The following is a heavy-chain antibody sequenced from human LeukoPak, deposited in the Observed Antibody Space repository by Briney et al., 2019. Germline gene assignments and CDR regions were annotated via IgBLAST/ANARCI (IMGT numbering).Heavy chain of an antibody. Sequence: ASVKVSCKTSGYTFTGYYMHWVRQAPGQGLEWMGWMNSISGNTGYAQKFQGRVTMTRDTSISTAYMELSSLRSEDTAVYYCARAMFYYDSSGYYAWFDPWGQGTLVTVSS. J-gene: IGHJ5*02. CDR2: MNSISGNT. CDR3: ARAMFYYDSSGYYAWFDP. V-gene: IGHV1-8*02. CDR1: GYTFTGYY. D-gene: IGHD3-22*01.